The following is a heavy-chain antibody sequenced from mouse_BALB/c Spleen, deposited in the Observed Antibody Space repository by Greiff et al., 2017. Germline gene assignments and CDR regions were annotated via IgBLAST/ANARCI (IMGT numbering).Heavy chain of an antibody. V-gene: IGHV2-9*02. CDR2: IWAGGST. CDR1: GFSLTSYG. Sequence: VQLQQSGPGLVAPSQSLSITCTVSGFSLTSYGVHWVRQPPGKGLEWLGVIWAGGSTNYNSALMSRLSISKDNSKSQVFLKMNSLQTDDTAMYYCARDPDYYGSSYFDYWGQGTTLTVSS. CDR3: ARDPDYYGSSYFDY. D-gene: IGHD1-1*01. J-gene: IGHJ2*01.